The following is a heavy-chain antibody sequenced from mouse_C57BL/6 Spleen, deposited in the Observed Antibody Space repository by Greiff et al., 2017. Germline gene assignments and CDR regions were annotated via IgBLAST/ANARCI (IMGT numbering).Heavy chain of an antibody. CDR1: GFTFNTYA. CDR2: IRSKSSNYAT. D-gene: IGHD1-1*01. V-gene: IGHV10-3*01. Sequence: DVKLQESGGGLVQPKGSLKLSCAASGFTFNTYAMHWVRQAPGKGLEWVARIRSKSSNYATYYADSVKDRFTISRDDSQSMLYLQMNNLKTEDTAMYYCVRGRYYGSSYDYYAMDYWGQGTSVTVSS. CDR3: VRGRYYGSSYDYYAMDY. J-gene: IGHJ4*01.